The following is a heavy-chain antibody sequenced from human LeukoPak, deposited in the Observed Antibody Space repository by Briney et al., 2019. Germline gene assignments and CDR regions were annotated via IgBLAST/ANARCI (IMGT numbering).Heavy chain of an antibody. V-gene: IGHV3-23*01. J-gene: IGHJ4*02. Sequence: PGGSLRLSCAASGFTFSNYAMTWVRQAPGEGLEWVSGITGSGGTTYYADSVKGRFTISRDNSMNTLYLQMNSLRAEDTAVYYCAKGGAQSSSWYSDYWGQGTLVTVSS. CDR1: GFTFSNYA. D-gene: IGHD6-13*01. CDR3: AKGGAQSSSWYSDY. CDR2: ITGSGGTT.